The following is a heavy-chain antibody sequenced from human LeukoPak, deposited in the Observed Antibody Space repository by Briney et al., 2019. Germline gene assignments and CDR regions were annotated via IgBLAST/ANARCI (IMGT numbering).Heavy chain of an antibody. V-gene: IGHV4-34*01. CDR2: INHSGST. J-gene: IGHJ4*02. Sequence: SETLSLTCAVYGGSFSGYYWSWIRQPPRKGLEWIGEINHSGSTNYNPSLKSRVTISVDTSKNQSSLKLSSVTAADTAVYYCARGGWLQYGFDYWGQGTLVTVSS. CDR3: ARGGWLQYGFDY. CDR1: GGSFSGYY. D-gene: IGHD5-24*01.